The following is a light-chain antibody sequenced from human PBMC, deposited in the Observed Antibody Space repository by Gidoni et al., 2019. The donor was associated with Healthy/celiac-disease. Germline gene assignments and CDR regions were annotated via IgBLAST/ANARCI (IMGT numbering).Light chain of an antibody. Sequence: IQMTQSPSSLSASVGDRVTITCRASQSISSYLNWYQQKPGKAPSRFSGSGSGTDFTLTISSLQPEDFATYYCQQSYSTPLTFGPGTKVDFK. CDR1: QSISSY. CDR3: QQSYSTPLT. V-gene: IGKV1-39*01. J-gene: IGKJ3*01.